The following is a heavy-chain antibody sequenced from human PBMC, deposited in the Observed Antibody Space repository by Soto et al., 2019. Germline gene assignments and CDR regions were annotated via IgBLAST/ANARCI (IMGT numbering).Heavy chain of an antibody. Sequence: SETLSLTCAVYGGSFSGYYWSWIRQPPGKGLEWIGEINHSGSTNYNPSLKSRVTISVDTSKNQFSLKLSSVTAADTAVYYCARLYYGSGSYWAPRGFDPWGQGALVTV. CDR3: ARLYYGSGSYWAPRGFDP. CDR2: INHSGST. D-gene: IGHD3-10*01. CDR1: GGSFSGYY. J-gene: IGHJ5*02. V-gene: IGHV4-34*01.